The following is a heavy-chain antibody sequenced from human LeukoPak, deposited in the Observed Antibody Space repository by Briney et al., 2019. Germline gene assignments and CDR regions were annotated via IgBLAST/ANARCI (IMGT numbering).Heavy chain of an antibody. CDR2: IKSDGSST. CDR3: ARVGARLGTFDI. CDR1: GFTFSSYW. D-gene: IGHD6-25*01. Sequence: GGSLRLSCAASGFTFSSYWMHWVRQAPGKGLVWVSRIKSDGSSTSYADPVKGRFTISRDNAKNTLYLQMNSLRAEDTAVYYCARVGARLGTFDIWGQGTMVTVSS. J-gene: IGHJ3*02. V-gene: IGHV3-74*01.